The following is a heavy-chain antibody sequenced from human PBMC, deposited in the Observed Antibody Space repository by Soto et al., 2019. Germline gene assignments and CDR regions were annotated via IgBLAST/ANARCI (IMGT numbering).Heavy chain of an antibody. J-gene: IGHJ4*02. CDR2: IIPIFGTA. CDR1: GYTFTSYD. V-gene: IGHV1-69*13. CDR3: ARADTYYYDSSGYYSLTYFDY. D-gene: IGHD3-22*01. Sequence: SVKVSCKASGYTFTSYDINWVRQAPGQGLEWMGGIIPIFGTANYAQKFQGRVTITADESTSTAYMELSSLRSEDTAVYYCARADTYYYDSSGYYSLTYFDYWGQGTLVTVSS.